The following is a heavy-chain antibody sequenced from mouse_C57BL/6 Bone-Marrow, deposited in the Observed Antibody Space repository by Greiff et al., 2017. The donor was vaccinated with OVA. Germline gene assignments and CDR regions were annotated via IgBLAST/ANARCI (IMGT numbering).Heavy chain of an antibody. V-gene: IGHV10-1*01. J-gene: IGHJ4*01. CDR1: GFSFNTYA. CDR3: VREVWDVRDY. D-gene: IGHD4-1*01. CDR2: IRSKSNNYAT. Sequence: EVQGVESGGGLVQPKGSLKLSCAASGFSFNTYAMNWVRQAPGKGLEWVARIRSKSNNYATYYADSVKDRFTISRDDSESMLYLQMNNLKTEDTAMYYCVREVWDVRDYWGQGTSVTVSS.